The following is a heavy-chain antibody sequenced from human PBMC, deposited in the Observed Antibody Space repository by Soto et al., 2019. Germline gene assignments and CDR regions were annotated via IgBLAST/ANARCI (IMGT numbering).Heavy chain of an antibody. CDR3: ARHKSTVSLFDH. V-gene: IGHV4-59*08. Sequence: QVQLQESGPGLVKPSETLSLTCTVSGDSISPYYWSWIRQPPGKGLEWIGFIYSFGSTNYNASLESRVTMSVDTSKNQVSLKLTSVTAADTAVYYCARHKSTVSLFDHWGQGILVTVSS. D-gene: IGHD4-17*01. CDR1: GDSISPYY. CDR2: IYSFGST. J-gene: IGHJ4*02.